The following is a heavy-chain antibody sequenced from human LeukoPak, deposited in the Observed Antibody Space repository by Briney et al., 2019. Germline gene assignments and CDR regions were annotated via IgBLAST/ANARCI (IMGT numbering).Heavy chain of an antibody. Sequence: SETLSLTCTVSGGSISSYNWNWIRQPPGKGLEWIWYIYYSGITNYNPSLKSRVTISVDTSRSQFSLKLSSVTAADTAVYYCARAGRWEGRPHAFDIWGQGTIVTVPS. CDR2: IYYSGIT. D-gene: IGHD1-26*01. V-gene: IGHV4-59*01. J-gene: IGHJ3*02. CDR3: ARAGRWEGRPHAFDI. CDR1: GGSISSYN.